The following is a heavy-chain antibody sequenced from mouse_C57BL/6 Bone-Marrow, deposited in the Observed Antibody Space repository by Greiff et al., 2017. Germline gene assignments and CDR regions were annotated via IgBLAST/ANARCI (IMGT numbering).Heavy chain of an antibody. D-gene: IGHD4-1*01. J-gene: IGHJ2*01. V-gene: IGHV1-19*01. Sequence: VQLQQSGPVLVKPGASVKMSCKASGYTFTDYYMNWVKQSHGKSLEWIGVINPYNGGTSYNQKFKGKATLTVDKSSSTAYMELNSLTSEDSAVYYCARKRTGYYFDYWGQGTTLTVSS. CDR3: ARKRTGYYFDY. CDR1: GYTFTDYY. CDR2: INPYNGGT.